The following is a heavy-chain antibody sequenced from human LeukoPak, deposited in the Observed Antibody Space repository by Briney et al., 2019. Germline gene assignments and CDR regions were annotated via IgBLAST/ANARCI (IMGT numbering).Heavy chain of an antibody. CDR3: ARFRPRLGGMDV. J-gene: IGHJ6*02. V-gene: IGHV3-64*01. Sequence: PGGSLRLSCAASGFSFNTYPMYWVRQAPGKGLEYVSAISSNGGSTYYANFVRDRFTISRDNSKNTLYLQMGSLRAEDMAVYYCARFRPRLGGMDVWGQGTSITVSS. CDR1: GFSFNTYP. D-gene: IGHD3-16*01. CDR2: ISSNGGST.